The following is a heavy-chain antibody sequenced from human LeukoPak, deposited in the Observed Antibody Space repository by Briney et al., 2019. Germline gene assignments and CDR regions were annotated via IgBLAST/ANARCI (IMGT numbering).Heavy chain of an antibody. D-gene: IGHD3-10*01. Sequence: GGSLRHSCAASGFTFSSYWMSWVRQAPGKGLEWVANIKQDGSEKYYVDSVKGRFTISRDNAKNSLYLQMNSLRAEDTAVYYCARYAATPTYYYGSGTPPQHFDYWGQGTLVTVSS. V-gene: IGHV3-7*01. CDR1: GFTFSSYW. CDR3: ARYAATPTYYYGSGTPPQHFDY. J-gene: IGHJ4*02. CDR2: IKQDGSEK.